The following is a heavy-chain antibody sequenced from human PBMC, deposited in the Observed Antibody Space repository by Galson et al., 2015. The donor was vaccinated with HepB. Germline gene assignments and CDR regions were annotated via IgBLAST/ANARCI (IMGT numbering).Heavy chain of an antibody. CDR1: GFTFSSYW. CDR2: IKQDGSEK. V-gene: IGHV3-7*01. Sequence: SLRLSCAASGFTFSSYWMSWVRQAPGKGLEWVANIKQDGSEKYYVDSVKGRFTISRDNAKNSLYLQMNSLKAEDTAVYYCARAEIWFGELLEGTLFDYWGQGTLVTVSS. J-gene: IGHJ4*02. D-gene: IGHD3-10*01. CDR3: ARAEIWFGELLEGTLFDY.